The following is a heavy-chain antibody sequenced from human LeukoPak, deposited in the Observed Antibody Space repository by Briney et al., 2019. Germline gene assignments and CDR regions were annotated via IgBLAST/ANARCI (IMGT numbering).Heavy chain of an antibody. CDR1: GGTFSSYA. V-gene: IGHV1-69*05. J-gene: IGHJ4*02. CDR3: ARASYDSSGYYLPFDY. CDR2: IIPIFGTA. Sequence: ASVKVSCKASGGTFSSYAISWVRQAPGQGLEWMGRIIPIFGTANYAQKFQGRVTITTDESTSTAYVELSSLRSEDTAVYYCARASYDSSGYYLPFDYWGQGTLVTVP. D-gene: IGHD3-22*01.